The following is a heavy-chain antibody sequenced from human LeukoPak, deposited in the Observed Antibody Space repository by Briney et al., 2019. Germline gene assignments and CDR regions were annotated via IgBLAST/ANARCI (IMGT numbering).Heavy chain of an antibody. Sequence: PGGSLRLSCTASGFTFSNHGMDWVRQAPGKGLEWVSGISPSGDITYYADSVKGRFTISRDNSKNTLYLQMNSLRAEDTAVYYCAKEGRVVVAANGHMDVWGKGTTVTVSS. J-gene: IGHJ6*03. CDR3: AKEGRVVVAANGHMDV. V-gene: IGHV3-23*01. CDR1: GFTFSNHG. D-gene: IGHD2-15*01. CDR2: ISPSGDIT.